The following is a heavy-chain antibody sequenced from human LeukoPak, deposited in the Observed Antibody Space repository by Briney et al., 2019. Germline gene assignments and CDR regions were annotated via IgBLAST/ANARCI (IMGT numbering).Heavy chain of an antibody. Sequence: GGSLRLSCAASGFTFSSYGMHWVRQAPGKGLEWVAFIRYDGSNKYYADSVKGRFTISRDNSKNTLYLQMNSLRAEDTAVYHCAKDFQSLRFGENWYWGQGTLVTVSS. J-gene: IGHJ4*02. V-gene: IGHV3-30*02. D-gene: IGHD3-10*01. CDR2: IRYDGSNK. CDR3: AKDFQSLRFGENWY. CDR1: GFTFSSYG.